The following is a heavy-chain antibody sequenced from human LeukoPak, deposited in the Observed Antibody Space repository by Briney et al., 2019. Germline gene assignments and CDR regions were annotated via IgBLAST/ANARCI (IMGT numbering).Heavy chain of an antibody. CDR2: IIPIVGST. V-gene: IGHV1-69*04. CDR1: GDTFSSYG. Sequence: SVKVSCKTSGDTFSSYGISWVRQAPGQGLEWMGRIIPIVGSTNYAEKLLGRVTITADKSTSTVYMELSSLRSEDTAVYYCARHYGGLDDYWGQGTLIIVSS. CDR3: ARHYGGLDDY. J-gene: IGHJ4*02. D-gene: IGHD4-23*01.